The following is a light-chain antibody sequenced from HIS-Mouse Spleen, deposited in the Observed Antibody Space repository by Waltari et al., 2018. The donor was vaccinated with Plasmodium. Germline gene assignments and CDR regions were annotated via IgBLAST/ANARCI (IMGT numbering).Light chain of an antibody. CDR2: EVS. CDR1: SSDVAGYNY. CDR3: SSYAGSNNLV. V-gene: IGLV2-8*01. J-gene: IGLJ2*01. Sequence: QSALTQPPSASGSPGQSVTISCTGTSSDVAGYNYVSWYQQHPGKAPKRMIYEVSKRPSGVPDRFSGSKSGNTASLTVSGLQAEDEADYYCSSYAGSNNLVFGGGTKLTVL.